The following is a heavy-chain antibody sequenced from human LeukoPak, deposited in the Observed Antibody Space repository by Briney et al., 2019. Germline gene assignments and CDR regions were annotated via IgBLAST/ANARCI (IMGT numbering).Heavy chain of an antibody. D-gene: IGHD3-10*02. V-gene: IGHV3-48*03. CDR3: AELGITMIGGV. J-gene: IGHJ6*04. CDR1: GLTFSSYE. Sequence: GGSLRLSCAASGLTFSSYEMNWVRQAPGTGLSWVSYISSSGSTIYYADSVKGRFTISRDNAKNSLYLQMNSLRAEDTAVYYCAELGITMIGGVWGKGTTVTISS. CDR2: ISSSGSTI.